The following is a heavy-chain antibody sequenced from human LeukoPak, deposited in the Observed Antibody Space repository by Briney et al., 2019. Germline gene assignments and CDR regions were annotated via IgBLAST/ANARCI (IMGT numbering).Heavy chain of an antibody. CDR3: ARYGVWAFDI. CDR2: IDHSGST. V-gene: IGHV4-34*01. J-gene: IGHJ3*02. CDR1: DGSFSVYH. Sequence: SETLSLACAVYDGSFSVYHWSWIRQPPGKGLEWIGEIDHSGSTNYNPSLKSRVAISIDTSRNQFSLKLSSVTAADTGVYYCARYGVWAFDIWGQGTMVTVSS. D-gene: IGHD4-17*01.